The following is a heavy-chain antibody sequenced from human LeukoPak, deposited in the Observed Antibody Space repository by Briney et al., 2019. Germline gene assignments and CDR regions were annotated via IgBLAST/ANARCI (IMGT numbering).Heavy chain of an antibody. CDR1: GFTFSSYA. J-gene: IGHJ4*02. CDR3: ARDLWYYGSGSYYNPSYYFDY. V-gene: IGHV3-23*01. Sequence: GGSLRLSCAASGFTFSSYAMSWVRQAPGKGLEWVSAISGSGGSTYYADSVKGRFTISRDNSKNTLYLQMNSLRAEDTAVYYCARDLWYYGSGSYYNPSYYFDYWGQGTLVTVSS. D-gene: IGHD3-10*01. CDR2: ISGSGGST.